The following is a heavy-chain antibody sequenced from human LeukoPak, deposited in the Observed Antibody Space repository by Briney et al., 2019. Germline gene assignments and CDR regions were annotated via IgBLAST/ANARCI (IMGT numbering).Heavy chain of an antibody. CDR2: INVDGSST. D-gene: IGHD1-26*01. CDR3: PRDHTGTDDY. Sequence: GGSLRLSCAASGYTFSRYWMHWVRQAPGKGLVWVSRINVDGSSTSYADSVKGRFTISRDNAKSTLYLQMNSLRVEDTAVYFCPRDHTGTDDYWGQGTPVTVSS. V-gene: IGHV3-74*01. J-gene: IGHJ4*02. CDR1: GYTFSRYW.